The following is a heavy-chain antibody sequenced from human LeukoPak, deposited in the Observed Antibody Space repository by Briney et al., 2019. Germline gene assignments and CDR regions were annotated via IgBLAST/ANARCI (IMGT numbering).Heavy chain of an antibody. CDR2: IYSGGST. V-gene: IGHV3-53*01. CDR1: GFTVSSNY. D-gene: IGHD3-16*01. J-gene: IGHJ3*02. CDR3: AREGLWGADRDAFDI. Sequence: PGGSLRLSCAASGFTVSSNYMSWVRQAPGKGLEWGSVIYSGGSTYYTDSVKGRFTISRDNAKNSLYLQMNSLRVEDTAVYYCAREGLWGADRDAFDIWGQGTMVTVSS.